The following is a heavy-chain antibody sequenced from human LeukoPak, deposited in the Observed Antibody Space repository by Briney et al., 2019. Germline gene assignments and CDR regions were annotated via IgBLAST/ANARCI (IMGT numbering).Heavy chain of an antibody. Sequence: GGSLRLSCAASGFTFSIYGMYWVRQAPGKGLEWVAFIRHDGSIKYYADSVKGRFTISRDSSKNTLYLQLNSLRAEDTAVYYCAKDSLTDIDYWGQGTLVTVSS. CDR3: AKDSLTDIDY. CDR2: IRHDGSIK. V-gene: IGHV3-30*02. J-gene: IGHJ4*02. D-gene: IGHD3-9*01. CDR1: GFTFSIYG.